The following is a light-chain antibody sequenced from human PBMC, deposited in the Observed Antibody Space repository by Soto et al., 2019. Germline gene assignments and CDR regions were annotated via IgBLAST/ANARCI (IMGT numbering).Light chain of an antibody. V-gene: IGLV2-14*01. Sequence: QSVLTQPASGSGSPGQAITISCTGTSSDVGCYNYGSCYQQHPGKAPKLMIDDVSNRASWISNLFSVYKSGNTSYLTISGRQAEDEADDFYSAYTSSRTLYVFCTGTKLTVL. J-gene: IGLJ1*01. CDR2: DVS. CDR1: SSDVGCYNY. CDR3: SAYTSSRTLYV.